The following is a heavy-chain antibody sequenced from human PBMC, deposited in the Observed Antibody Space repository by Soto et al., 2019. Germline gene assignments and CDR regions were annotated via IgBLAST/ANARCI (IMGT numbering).Heavy chain of an antibody. CDR3: ARVEFYGSGSYPRYYYYGMDV. CDR1: GGSISSGYYY. V-gene: IGHV4-30-4*01. CDR2: IYYSGST. Sequence: TLSLTCTVSGGSISSGYYYWSWIRQPPGKGLEWIGYIYYSGSTYYNPSLKSRVTISVDTSKNQFSLKLSSVTAADTAVYHCARVEFYGSGSYPRYYYYGMDVWGQGTTVTVSS. J-gene: IGHJ6*02. D-gene: IGHD3-10*01.